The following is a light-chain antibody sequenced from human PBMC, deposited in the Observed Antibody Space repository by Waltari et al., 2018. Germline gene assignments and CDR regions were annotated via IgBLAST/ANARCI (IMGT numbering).Light chain of an antibody. Sequence: EIVMTQSPATLSVSPGERATLSCRASQSVSSNLAWYQQKPGQAPRLLIYAASTRATGIPARFSGSGSGTEFTLTISSMQSEDFAVYYCQQYNNWPPVYTFGQGTKLEIK. CDR2: AAS. CDR1: QSVSSN. V-gene: IGKV3-15*01. CDR3: QQYNNWPPVYT. J-gene: IGKJ2*01.